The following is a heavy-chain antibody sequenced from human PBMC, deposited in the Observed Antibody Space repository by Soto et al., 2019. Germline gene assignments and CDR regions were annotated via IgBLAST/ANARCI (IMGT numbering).Heavy chain of an antibody. J-gene: IGHJ4*02. CDR1: GFSLSTSGVG. CDR2: IYWNDDK. V-gene: IGHV2-5*01. Sequence: QITLKESGPTLVKPTQTLTLTCTFSGFSLSTSGVGVGWIRQPPGKALEWLALIYWNDDKRYSPSLKSRLTITKDTSKNQVVLTMTNMDPVDTATYYCAYVWGSYRYPYYFDYWGQGTLVTVSS. CDR3: AYVWGSYRYPYYFDY. D-gene: IGHD3-16*02.